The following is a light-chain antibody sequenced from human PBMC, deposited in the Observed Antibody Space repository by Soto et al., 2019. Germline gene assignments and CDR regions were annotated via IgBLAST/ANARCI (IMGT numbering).Light chain of an antibody. J-gene: IGKJ4*01. V-gene: IGKV3-20*01. CDR1: QSVRSNY. CDR2: GAS. Sequence: EIVLTQSPGTLSLSSGERATLSCRASQSVRSNYLAWYQQKPGQATSLLIYGASSRATGIPDRFGGSVSVTDFTLTFSRLAPEDCAVYYCQQYASSPLTFGGGTKVEIK. CDR3: QQYASSPLT.